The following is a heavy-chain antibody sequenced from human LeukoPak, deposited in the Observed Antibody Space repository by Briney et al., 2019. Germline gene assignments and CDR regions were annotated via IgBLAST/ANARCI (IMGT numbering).Heavy chain of an antibody. Sequence: GGSLRLSCAASGFIFRTHSMNWVRQARGKGLEWVSSITFSSSYIFYADSVKGRFTTFRDNAKNSLYLLMDSLSAEDTAVYYCARGGDYGDYDNDYWGQGTLVTVSS. D-gene: IGHD4-17*01. J-gene: IGHJ4*02. V-gene: IGHV3-21*01. CDR1: GFIFRTHS. CDR3: ARGGDYGDYDNDY. CDR2: ITFSSSYI.